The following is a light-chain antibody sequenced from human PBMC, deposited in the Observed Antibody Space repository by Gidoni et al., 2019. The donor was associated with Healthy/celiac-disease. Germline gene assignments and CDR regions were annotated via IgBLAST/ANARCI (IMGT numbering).Light chain of an antibody. J-gene: IGKJ4*01. CDR2: AAS. CDR3: QQSYSTPPLT. V-gene: IGKV1-39*01. Sequence: DIQMTQSPSSLSASVGDRVTITCQASQRISSYLNWYQQKPGKAPKLLIYAASSLQSWVPSRCSGSGSWTDVTLIISSLQPEDFANYYCQQSYSTPPLTFGGGTKVEIK. CDR1: QRISSY.